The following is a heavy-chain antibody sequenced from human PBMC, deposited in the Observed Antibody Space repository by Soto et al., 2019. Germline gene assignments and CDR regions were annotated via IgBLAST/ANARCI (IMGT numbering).Heavy chain of an antibody. Sequence: GGSLRLSCAASGFTFDDYAMHWVRQAPGKGLEWVSGISWNSGSIGYADSVKGRFTISRDNAKNSLYLQMNSLRAEDTALYYCAKDMEEGAYSNIWYYYYYMDVWGKGTTVTVSS. CDR3: AKDMEEGAYSNIWYYYYYMDV. V-gene: IGHV3-9*01. CDR1: GFTFDDYA. CDR2: ISWNSGSI. D-gene: IGHD4-4*01. J-gene: IGHJ6*03.